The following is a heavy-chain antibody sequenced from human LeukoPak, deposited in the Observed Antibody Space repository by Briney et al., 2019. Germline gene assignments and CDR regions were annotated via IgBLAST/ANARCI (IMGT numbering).Heavy chain of an antibody. D-gene: IGHD6-19*01. V-gene: IGHV3-64D*06. CDR3: VRPIAVAGGYDY. CDR1: GFTFSSYS. Sequence: PGGSLRLSCSASGFTFSSYSMHWVRQAPGKGLEYVSTISTNGGSTYYADSVKGRFTISRDNSKNTLYLQMSSLRPEDAAVYYCVRPIAVAGGYDYWGPGTLVTVSS. J-gene: IGHJ4*02. CDR2: ISTNGGST.